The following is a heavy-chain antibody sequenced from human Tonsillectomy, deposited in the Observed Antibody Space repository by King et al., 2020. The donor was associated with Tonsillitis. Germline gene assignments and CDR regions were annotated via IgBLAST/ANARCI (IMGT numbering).Heavy chain of an antibody. CDR1: GYSFTSYW. D-gene: IGHD6-19*01. V-gene: IGHV5-51*01. CDR3: ATKTSGVIAVAGPDYFDY. J-gene: IGHJ4*02. Sequence: VQLVESGAEVKKPGESLKISCKGSGYSFTSYWIGWVRQMPGKGLEWMGIIYPGDSDTRYSPSFQGQVTISADKSISTAYLQWSSLKASDTAMYYCATKTSGVIAVAGPDYFDYWGQGTLVTVSS. CDR2: IYPGDSDT.